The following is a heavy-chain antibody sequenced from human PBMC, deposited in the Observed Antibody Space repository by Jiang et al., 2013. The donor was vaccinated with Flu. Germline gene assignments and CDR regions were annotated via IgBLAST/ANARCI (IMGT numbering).Heavy chain of an antibody. J-gene: IGHJ5*02. CDR1: GFSLSTSGVG. CDR2: IYWDDDK. Sequence: KPTQTLTLTCTFSGFSLSTSGVGVGWIRQPPGKALEWLALIYWDDDKRYSPSLKSRLTITKDTSKNQVVLTMTNMDPVDTATYYCARTTRYSSGWYWWFDPWGQGTLVTVSS. D-gene: IGHD6-19*01. V-gene: IGHV2-5*02. CDR3: ARTTRYSSGWYWWFDP.